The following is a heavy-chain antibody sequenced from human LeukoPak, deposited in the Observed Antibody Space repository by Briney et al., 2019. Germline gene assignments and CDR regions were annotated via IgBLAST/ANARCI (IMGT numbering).Heavy chain of an antibody. V-gene: IGHV3-49*04. CDR3: TRDGSGWYLDAFDI. J-gene: IGHJ3*02. D-gene: IGHD6-19*01. CDR1: GFTFGDYA. CDR2: IRSKAYGGTT. Sequence: GGSLRLSCTASGFTFGDYAMSWVRQAPGKGLEWVGFIRSKAYGGTTEYAASVKGRFTISRDDSKSIAYLQMSSLKTEDTAVYYCTRDGSGWYLDAFDIWGQGTMVTVSS.